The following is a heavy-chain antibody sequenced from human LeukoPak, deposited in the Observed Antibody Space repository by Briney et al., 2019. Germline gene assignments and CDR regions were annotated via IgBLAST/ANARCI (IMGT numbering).Heavy chain of an antibody. D-gene: IGHD6-13*01. Sequence: PGGSLRLSCAASGFTFSTYSMNWVRQAPGKGLEWVSGISDGSGSTYYADSVTGRFTISRDNSKNTLYLQMNSLRAEDTAVYYCAKDDLFSGIAGAKSHFDYWGQGTLVTVSS. CDR3: AKDDLFSGIAGAKSHFDY. CDR1: GFTFSTYS. CDR2: ISDGSGST. V-gene: IGHV3-23*01. J-gene: IGHJ4*02.